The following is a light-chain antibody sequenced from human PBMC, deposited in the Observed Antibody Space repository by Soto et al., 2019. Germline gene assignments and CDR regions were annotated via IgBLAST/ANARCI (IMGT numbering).Light chain of an antibody. V-gene: IGKV3-20*01. CDR3: QQSLNPKT. CDR1: ESVSSIY. CDR2: GAS. J-gene: IGKJ1*01. Sequence: ENVLSQSPGTLSLSPGERATLSCRASESVSSIYVAWYQQKPGQAPTLLIYGASTRATGIPDRFSGSGSGTDFTLTIDRLEPEDFAVYYFQQSLNPKTFGQGTKVDI.